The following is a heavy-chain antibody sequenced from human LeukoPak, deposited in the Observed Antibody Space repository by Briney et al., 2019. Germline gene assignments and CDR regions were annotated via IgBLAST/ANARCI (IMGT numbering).Heavy chain of an antibody. CDR3: TTETPVAKSQLLRRYYYMDV. Sequence: PGGSLRLSCAASGFIFSNAWISWVRQAPGKGLEWVGRVKSKTDGGTTDYAASVKGRFSISRDDSKNTLYLQMNGLKIEDTAVYYCTTETPVAKSQLLRRYYYMDVWGKGTTVTVSS. J-gene: IGHJ6*03. CDR2: VKSKTDGGTT. V-gene: IGHV3-15*01. D-gene: IGHD2-2*01. CDR1: GFIFSNAW.